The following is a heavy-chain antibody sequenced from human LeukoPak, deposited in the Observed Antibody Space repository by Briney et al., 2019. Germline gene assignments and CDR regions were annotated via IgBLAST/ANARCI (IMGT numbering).Heavy chain of an antibody. V-gene: IGHV1-18*01. D-gene: IGHD3-22*01. CDR2: ISAYNGNT. Sequence: ASVKVSCKASGYTFTSYGIRWVRQAPGHGLEWMGWISAYNGNTNYAQKLQGRVTMTTDTSTSTAYMELRSLRSDDTAVYYCARDQSYYDSSGYLMPWDYWGQGTLVTVSS. CDR1: GYTFTSYG. J-gene: IGHJ4*02. CDR3: ARDQSYYDSSGYLMPWDY.